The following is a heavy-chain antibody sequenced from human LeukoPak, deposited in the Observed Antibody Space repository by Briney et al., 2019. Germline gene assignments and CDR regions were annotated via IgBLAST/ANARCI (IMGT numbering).Heavy chain of an antibody. Sequence: PGGSLRLSCVASGFTFSGYYMSWIRQAPGQGLEWVSYIRSSGTTIHYADSVQGRFTISRDNAKNSLYLQMNSLRAEGTAVYYCARDRGAVTDVFDYWGQGTLVTVSS. D-gene: IGHD6-19*01. CDR2: IRSSGTTI. V-gene: IGHV3-11*04. J-gene: IGHJ4*02. CDR3: ARDRGAVTDVFDY. CDR1: GFTFSGYY.